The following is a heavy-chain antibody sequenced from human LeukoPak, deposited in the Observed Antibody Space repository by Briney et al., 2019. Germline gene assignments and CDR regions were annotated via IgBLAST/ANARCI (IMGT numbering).Heavy chain of an antibody. D-gene: IGHD2-2*01. CDR3: ARDLLVPAAMGGGWFDP. Sequence: SETLSLTCTVSGGSISSYYWSWIRQPPGKGLERIGYIYYSGNTNYNPSLKSRVSISVDTSKNQFSLKLSSVTAADTAVYYCARDLLVPAAMGGGWFDPWGQGTLVTVSS. V-gene: IGHV4-59*12. CDR1: GGSISSYY. CDR2: IYYSGNT. J-gene: IGHJ5*02.